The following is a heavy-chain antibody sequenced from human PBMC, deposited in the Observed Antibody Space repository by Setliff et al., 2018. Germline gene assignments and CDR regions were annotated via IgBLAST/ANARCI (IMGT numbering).Heavy chain of an antibody. CDR3: ARESALRGYYYDSSGNDY. Sequence: ASVKVSCKASGGTFSSYGISWVRQAPGQGLEWMGWINAYNGNTNYAQKLQGRVTMTTDTSTSTAYMELRSLRSDDTAVYYCARESALRGYYYDSSGNDYWGQGTLVTVSS. V-gene: IGHV1-18*01. J-gene: IGHJ4*02. CDR2: INAYNGNT. D-gene: IGHD3-22*01. CDR1: GGTFSSYG.